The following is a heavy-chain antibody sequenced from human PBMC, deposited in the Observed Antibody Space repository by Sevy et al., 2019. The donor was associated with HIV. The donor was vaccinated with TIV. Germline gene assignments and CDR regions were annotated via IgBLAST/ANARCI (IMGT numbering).Heavy chain of an antibody. CDR1: EYTFTHFW. J-gene: IGHJ4*02. CDR2: IYPGDSDT. D-gene: IGHD2-15*01. Sequence: GESLKISCKGSEYTFTHFWIAWVRQMPGKGLESMGIIYPGDSDTRCSPSFQGHVTISADKSISTAYLQWDSLKASETAMYYCARSDGYRSLANHLCYFDYWGQGTLVTDSS. CDR3: ARSDGYRSLANHLCYFDY. V-gene: IGHV5-51*01.